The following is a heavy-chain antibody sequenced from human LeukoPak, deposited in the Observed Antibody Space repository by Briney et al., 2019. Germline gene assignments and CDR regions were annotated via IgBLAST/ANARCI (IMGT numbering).Heavy chain of an antibody. CDR1: VGSFRGYY. J-gene: IGHJ6*02. D-gene: IGHD3-10*01. V-gene: IGHV4-34*01. Sequence: SETLSLTCAVYVGSFRGYYWSWVRQPPRKGREWGGEINHSGSTNYNPSLKSRVTISVDTSKNQFSLKLSSVTAADTAVYYCARGGGSGSYRYYYGMDVWGQGTTVTVSS. CDR3: ARGGGSGSYRYYYGMDV. CDR2: INHSGST.